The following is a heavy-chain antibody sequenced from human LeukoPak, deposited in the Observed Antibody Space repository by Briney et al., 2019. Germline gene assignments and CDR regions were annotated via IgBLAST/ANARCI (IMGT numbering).Heavy chain of an antibody. V-gene: IGHV1-2*06. D-gene: IGHD4-11*01. Sequence: ASVKVSCKASGYTFTGYYIHWVRQAPGQGLEWMGRINPNGGGTNYAQRFQGRVTMTRDTSISTAYMELSRLRSDDTAVYYCARAESSNWDAKYFFDYWGQGTLVTVSS. CDR2: INPNGGGT. CDR1: GYTFTGYY. J-gene: IGHJ4*02. CDR3: ARAESSNWDAKYFFDY.